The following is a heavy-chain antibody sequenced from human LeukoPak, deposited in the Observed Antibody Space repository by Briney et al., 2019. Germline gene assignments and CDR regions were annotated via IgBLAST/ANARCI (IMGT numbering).Heavy chain of an antibody. Sequence: SVKISCKASGGTFSSYAISWVRRAPGQGLEWMGRIIPILGIANYAQKFQGRVTITADKSTSTAYMELSSLRSEDTAVYYCARDRAVAGQGVFDYWGQGTLVTVSS. D-gene: IGHD6-19*01. CDR2: IIPILGIA. V-gene: IGHV1-69*04. CDR3: ARDRAVAGQGVFDY. CDR1: GGTFSSYA. J-gene: IGHJ4*02.